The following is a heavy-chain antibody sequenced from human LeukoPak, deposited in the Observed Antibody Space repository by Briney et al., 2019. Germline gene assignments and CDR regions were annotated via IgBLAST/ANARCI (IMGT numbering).Heavy chain of an antibody. CDR2: INHSGSA. V-gene: IGHV4-34*01. Sequence: SETLSLTCAVYGGSLSGFYWSWIRQPPGKGLEWIGEINHSGSANYNPSLKSRVTLSIDKSKNQFSLNVNSVTAADTAVYYCARARRDSGYYKVDYWGQGTLVTVSS. CDR3: ARARRDSGYYKVDY. D-gene: IGHD3-3*01. J-gene: IGHJ4*02. CDR1: GGSLSGFY.